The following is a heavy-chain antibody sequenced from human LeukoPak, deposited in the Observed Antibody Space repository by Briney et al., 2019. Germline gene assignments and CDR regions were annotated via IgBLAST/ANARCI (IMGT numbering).Heavy chain of an antibody. D-gene: IGHD2-15*01. CDR1: GFTVSSNE. CDR3: ARPVVAATTPDTFDI. Sequence: GGSLRPSCAASGFTVSSNEMSWVRQAPGKGLEWVSSISGGSTYYADSRKGRFTISRDNSKNTLHLQMNSLRAEDTAVYYCARPVVAATTPDTFDIWGQGTMVTVSS. V-gene: IGHV3-38-3*01. J-gene: IGHJ3*02. CDR2: ISGGST.